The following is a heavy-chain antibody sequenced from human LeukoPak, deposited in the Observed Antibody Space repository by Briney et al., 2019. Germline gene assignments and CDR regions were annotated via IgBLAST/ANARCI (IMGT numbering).Heavy chain of an antibody. V-gene: IGHV3-7*01. J-gene: IGHJ4*02. CDR2: INEDGSEK. CDR3: VRDRSTTTWTRFDS. CDR1: RFSFSNFW. Sequence: GGSLRLSCVASRFSFSNFWMIWVRQAPGKGLEWVANINEDGSEKNYVDSVKGRFTISRDNAKNSLYLQMNSHRAEDTAVYYCVRDRSTTTWTRFDSWGQGTLVTVSS. D-gene: IGHD1-1*01.